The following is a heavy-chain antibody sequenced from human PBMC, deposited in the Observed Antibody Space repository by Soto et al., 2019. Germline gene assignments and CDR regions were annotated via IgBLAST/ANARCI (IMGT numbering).Heavy chain of an antibody. J-gene: IGHJ3*02. CDR3: ARGGGVGVAGSAAFDM. Sequence: QLHLVQSGAVVKKPGASVTVSCSASGYPVTAYYMHWVRQAPGRGLEWMGGINPATGAAKYTQTFQGRVTLTRETSQKKVFMEPSGLTSEAPAVFYCARGGGVGVAGSAAFDMWGQGTLVTVSS. CDR2: INPATGAA. D-gene: IGHD3-3*01. V-gene: IGHV1-2*02. CDR1: GYPVTAYY.